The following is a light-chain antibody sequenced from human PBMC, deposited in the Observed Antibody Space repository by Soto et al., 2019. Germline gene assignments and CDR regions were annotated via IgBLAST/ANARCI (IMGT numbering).Light chain of an antibody. J-gene: IGLJ2*01. V-gene: IGLV2-23*03. Sequence: QSALTQPASVSGSPGQSIPISCTGTSSDVGSYNLVSWYQQHPGQAPKLMIYEGSKRPSGVSNRCSGSKSGNTASLPISGLQAEDEADYYCCPYAGSSTFVFGGGTKRTVL. CDR1: SSDVGSYNL. CDR3: CPYAGSSTFV. CDR2: EGS.